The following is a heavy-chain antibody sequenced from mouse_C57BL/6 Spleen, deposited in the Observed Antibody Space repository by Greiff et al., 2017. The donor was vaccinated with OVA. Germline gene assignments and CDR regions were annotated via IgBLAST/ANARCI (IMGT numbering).Heavy chain of an antibody. V-gene: IGHV5-4*01. CDR1: GFTFSSYA. J-gene: IGHJ2*01. CDR2: ISDGGSYT. CDR3: ARGEPTVVADYFDY. D-gene: IGHD1-1*01. Sequence: EVQGVESGGGLVKPGGSLKLSCAASGFTFSSYAMSWVRQTPEKRLEWVATISDGGSYTYYPDNVKGRFTISRDNAKNNLYLQMSHLKSEDTAMYYCARGEPTVVADYFDYWGQGTTLTVSS.